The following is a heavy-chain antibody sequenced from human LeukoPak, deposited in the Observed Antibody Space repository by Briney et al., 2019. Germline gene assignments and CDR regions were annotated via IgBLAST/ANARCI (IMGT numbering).Heavy chain of an antibody. Sequence: ASVKVSCKASGYTFTGYYMHWVRQAPGQGLEWMGWINPNSGGTNYAQKFQGRVTMTRDTSISTAYMELSRLRSDDTAVYYCARVEYYYGSSGYQYYFDYWGQGTLVTVSS. J-gene: IGHJ4*02. D-gene: IGHD3-22*01. CDR2: INPNSGGT. CDR1: GYTFTGYY. CDR3: ARVEYYYGSSGYQYYFDY. V-gene: IGHV1-2*02.